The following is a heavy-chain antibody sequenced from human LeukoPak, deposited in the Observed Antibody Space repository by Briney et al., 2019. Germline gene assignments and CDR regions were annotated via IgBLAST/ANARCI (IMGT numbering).Heavy chain of an antibody. CDR3: ARQPYMLGAYYFDY. V-gene: IGHV4-59*01. CDR2: IYYTGST. J-gene: IGHJ4*02. CDR1: GGSISTYY. D-gene: IGHD1-26*01. Sequence: PSETLSLMCTVSGGSISTYYWGWIRQPPGKGLEYIGYIYYTGSTKYNPSLNSRVTISVDTSKNQFSLKLSSVTAADTAVYYCARQPYMLGAYYFDYWGQGTLVTVSS.